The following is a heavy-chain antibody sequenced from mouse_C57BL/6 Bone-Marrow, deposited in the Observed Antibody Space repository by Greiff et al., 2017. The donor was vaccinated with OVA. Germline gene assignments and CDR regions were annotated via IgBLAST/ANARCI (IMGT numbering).Heavy chain of an antibody. CDR1: GYTFTSYW. CDR3: ARAGYFDV. Sequence: QVQLQQPGAELVKPGASVKLSCKASGYTFTSYWMHWVKQRPGQGLEWIGMIHPNSGSTNYNEKFKSKATLTVDNSSSPAYMQLSSLTSEDSAGYYCARAGYFDVWGTGTTVTVSS. J-gene: IGHJ1*03. CDR2: IHPNSGST. V-gene: IGHV1-64*01.